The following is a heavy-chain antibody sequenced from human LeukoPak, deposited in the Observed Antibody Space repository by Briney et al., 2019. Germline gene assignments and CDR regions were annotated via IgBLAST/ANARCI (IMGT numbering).Heavy chain of an antibody. V-gene: IGHV3-23*01. CDR2: IGGNT. D-gene: IGHD3-9*01. J-gene: IGHJ6*02. CDR1: GFTFSTYE. CDR3: AKEDGAGYGYGMDA. Sequence: SGGSLRLSCAASGFTFSTYEMHWVRQAPGKGLEWVSSIGGNTYYADSVKGRFTISRDNSKNTLYLQMDSLRAGDTALYYCAKEDGAGYGYGMDAWGQGTTVTVSS.